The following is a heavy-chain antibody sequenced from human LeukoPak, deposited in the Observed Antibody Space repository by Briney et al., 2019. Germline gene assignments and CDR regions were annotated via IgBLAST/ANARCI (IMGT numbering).Heavy chain of an antibody. Sequence: GGSLRLSCAASGFTFSIYSMNWVRQAPGKGLEWVSSITGTSTYIYYADSVKGRFTISRDNAKNSLYLQMNSLRAEDTAVYYCARDLVVVAAKGGYWGQGTLVTVSS. CDR1: GFTFSIYS. J-gene: IGHJ4*02. CDR2: ITGTSTYI. CDR3: ARDLVVVAAKGGY. V-gene: IGHV3-21*01. D-gene: IGHD2-15*01.